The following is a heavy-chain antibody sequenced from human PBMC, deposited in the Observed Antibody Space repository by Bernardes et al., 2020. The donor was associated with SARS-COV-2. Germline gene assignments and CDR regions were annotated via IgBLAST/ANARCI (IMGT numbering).Heavy chain of an antibody. J-gene: IGHJ6*02. CDR3: AKTISPHLPPWYGMDA. CDR1: GNTARKYA. V-gene: IGHV3-23*01. CDR2: FSDGGLST. Sequence: GESRTPSCAASGNTARKYAGNQVGQARGKGLEWVSGFSDGGLSTYYADSVKGRFTISRDSSKNTLYLQINSLRADDTAVYYCAKTISPHLPPWYGMDAWCQGTTVTVSS.